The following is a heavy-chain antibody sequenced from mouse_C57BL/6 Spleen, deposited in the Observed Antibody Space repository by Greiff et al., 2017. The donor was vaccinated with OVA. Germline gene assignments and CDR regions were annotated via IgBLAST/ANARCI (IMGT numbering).Heavy chain of an antibody. CDR1: GFTFSDYY. J-gene: IGHJ3*01. V-gene: IGHV5-16*01. Sequence: EVHLVESEGGLVQPGSSMKLSCTASGFTFSDYYMAWVRQVPEKGLEWVANINYDGSSTYYLDSLKSRFIISRDNAKNILYLQMSSLKSEDTATYYCARVDYDSAWFAYWGQGTLVTVSA. CDR3: ARVDYDSAWFAY. D-gene: IGHD2-4*01. CDR2: INYDGSST.